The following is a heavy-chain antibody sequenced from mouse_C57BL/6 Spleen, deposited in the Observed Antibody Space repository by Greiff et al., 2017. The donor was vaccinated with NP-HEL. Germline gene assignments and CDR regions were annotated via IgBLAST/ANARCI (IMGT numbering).Heavy chain of an antibody. Sequence: VQLQQSGPELVKPGASVKMSCKASGYTFTDYNMHWVKQSHGKSLEWIGYINPNNGGTSYNQKFKGKATLTVNKSSSTAYMELRSLTSEDSAVYYCARGSDYYGSAMDYWGQGTSVTVSS. J-gene: IGHJ4*01. CDR3: ARGSDYYGSAMDY. D-gene: IGHD1-1*01. CDR2: INPNNGGT. CDR1: GYTFTDYN. V-gene: IGHV1-22*01.